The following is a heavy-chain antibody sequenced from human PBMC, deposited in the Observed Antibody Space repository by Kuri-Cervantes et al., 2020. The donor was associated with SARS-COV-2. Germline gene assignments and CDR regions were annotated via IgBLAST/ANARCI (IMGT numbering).Heavy chain of an antibody. CDR2: ISSSSSYI. J-gene: IGHJ5*02. V-gene: IGHV3-21*01. CDR1: GFTFSSYS. CDR3: ARGSCSSTSCYYTNWFDP. D-gene: IGHD2-2*01. Sequence: GESLKISCAASGFTFSSYSMNWVRQAPGKGLEWVSSISSSSSYIYYADSVKGRFTISRDNAKNSLYLQMNSLRAEDTAVYYCARGSCSSTSCYYTNWFDPWGQGTPVTDSS.